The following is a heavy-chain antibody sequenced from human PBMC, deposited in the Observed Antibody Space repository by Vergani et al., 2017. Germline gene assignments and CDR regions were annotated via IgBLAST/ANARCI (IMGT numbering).Heavy chain of an antibody. D-gene: IGHD2-2*02. Sequence: QVQLVQSGAEVKKPGSSVKVSCKASGDPFSSYAISWVRPAPGQGLEWMGRILPIFGTAKYAQKFQGRVTITADKSTSTAYMELSSLRSEDTAVYYCARSSYCSSTSCYTNGDYWGQGTLVTVSS. CDR1: GDPFSSYA. CDR3: ARSSYCSSTSCYTNGDY. V-gene: IGHV1-69*14. CDR2: ILPIFGTA. J-gene: IGHJ4*02.